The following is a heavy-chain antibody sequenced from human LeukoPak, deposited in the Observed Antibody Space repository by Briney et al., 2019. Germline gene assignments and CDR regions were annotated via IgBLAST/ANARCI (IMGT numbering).Heavy chain of an antibody. CDR3: ARRLVTAGITDFFDS. J-gene: IGHJ4*02. CDR2: ISPAGDST. V-gene: IGHV3-23*01. Sequence: PGGSLRLSCTASGFTFSDYSMSWVRQAPGAGLEWVSAISPAGDSTTDAYSVKGRFTISRDNSKSTLYLQMNGLTAEDTALYYCARRLVTAGITDFFDSWGQGTLVSVSS. D-gene: IGHD2-2*01. CDR1: GFTFSDYS.